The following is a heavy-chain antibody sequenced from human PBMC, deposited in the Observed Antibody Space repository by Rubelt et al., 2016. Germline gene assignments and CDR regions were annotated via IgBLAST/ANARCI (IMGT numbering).Heavy chain of an antibody. Sequence: QVQLVQSGAEVKKPGASVKVSCKASGYNFTSYGISWVRQAPGQGLEWMGWISAYNGNTNYAQKLQGGVTMATDTSTSTAYMERRSLRSDDTAVYYCARRDGYNWDDAFDIWGQGTMVTVSS. CDR2: ISAYNGNT. V-gene: IGHV1-18*01. CDR3: ARRDGYNWDDAFDI. CDR1: GYNFTSYG. D-gene: IGHD5-24*01. J-gene: IGHJ3*02.